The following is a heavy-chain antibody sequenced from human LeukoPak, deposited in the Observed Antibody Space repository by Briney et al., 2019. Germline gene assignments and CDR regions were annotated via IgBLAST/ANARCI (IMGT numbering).Heavy chain of an antibody. J-gene: IGHJ6*02. Sequence: ASVKVSCKASGYTFTSYDINWVRQATGQGLEWMGWMNPNSGNTGYAQKFQGRVTMTRSTSISTAYMELSSLRSEDTAVYYCARSTVAYYDFWSGASPIYYGMDVWGQGTTVTVSS. D-gene: IGHD3-3*01. CDR1: GYTFTSYD. CDR3: ARSTVAYYDFWSGASPIYYGMDV. V-gene: IGHV1-8*01. CDR2: MNPNSGNT.